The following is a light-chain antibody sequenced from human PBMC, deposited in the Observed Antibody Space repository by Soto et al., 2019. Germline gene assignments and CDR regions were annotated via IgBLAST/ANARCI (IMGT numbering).Light chain of an antibody. CDR1: QRVSST. J-gene: IGKJ1*01. CDR3: QQYNNWPPWT. V-gene: IGKV3-15*01. Sequence: EIVMTQSPATLSVSPGERATLSCRASQRVSSTLACYQQKPGQAPRLLIYGASTRATGIPARFSGSGSGTEFTLTISSLQSEDFAVYYCQQYNNWPPWTFGQGTQVEIK. CDR2: GAS.